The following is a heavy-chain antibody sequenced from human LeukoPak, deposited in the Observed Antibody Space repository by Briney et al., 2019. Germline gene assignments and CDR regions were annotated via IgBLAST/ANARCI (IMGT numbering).Heavy chain of an antibody. CDR1: GYTFTSYG. CDR2: ISAYNGNT. J-gene: IGHJ4*02. D-gene: IGHD3-22*01. V-gene: IGHV1-18*01. Sequence: ASVKVSCKASGYTFTSYGISWVRQAPGQGLEWMGWISAYNGNTNYAQKLQGRVTMTTDTSTSTAYMELRSLRSDDTAVYYCARAHDYYDSSGYSTSIFDYWGQGTLVTVSP. CDR3: ARAHDYYDSSGYSTSIFDY.